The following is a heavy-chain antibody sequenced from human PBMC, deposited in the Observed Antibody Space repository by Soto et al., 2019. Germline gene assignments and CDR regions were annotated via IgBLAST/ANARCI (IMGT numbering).Heavy chain of an antibody. CDR1: EFTFSSYS. Sequence: EVQLLESGGGLVQPGGSLRLSCAASEFTFSSYSMIWVRQARGKGLEWVSGVNGGGDRTYYAESVKGRFTISRDNSNHTPDLQMSSLRAEDTVVFYCARGHVGVTMDVWGQGTTVTVSS. CDR2: VNGGGDRT. D-gene: IGHD3-3*01. J-gene: IGHJ6*02. CDR3: ARGHVGVTMDV. V-gene: IGHV3-23*01.